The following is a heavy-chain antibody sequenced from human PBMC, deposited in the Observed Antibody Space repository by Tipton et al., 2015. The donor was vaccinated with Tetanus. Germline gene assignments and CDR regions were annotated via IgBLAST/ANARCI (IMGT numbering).Heavy chain of an antibody. V-gene: IGHV5-51*01. CDR1: GYSFNIYW. CDR2: IYPGDSDT. D-gene: IGHD7-27*01. CDR3: ARRLGPYTGDQICHFDR. Sequence: QSGAEVKKPGESLKISCKGSGYSFNIYWIAWVRQMPGEGLEWMGIIYPGDSDTRYSPSFQGQVTISADKSITTAYLRWNSLKASDTAMYYCARRLGPYTGDQICHFDRWGRGTLVTVSS. J-gene: IGHJ2*01.